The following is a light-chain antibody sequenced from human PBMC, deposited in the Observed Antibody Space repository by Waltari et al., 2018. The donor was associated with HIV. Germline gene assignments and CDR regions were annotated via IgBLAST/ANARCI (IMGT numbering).Light chain of an antibody. V-gene: IGKV2-28*01. Sequence: DLVMTHSPLSLSVTPAEPASIPCRSSPSLLHSHGHNNLDWSLQKPGQSPQLLIYLGSHRASGVPDRFSGSGSGTDFTLTISSVEAEDVGVYYCMQAPQTPPFTFGPGTKVDLK. CDR2: LGS. J-gene: IGKJ3*01. CDR1: PSLLHSHGHNN. CDR3: MQAPQTPPFT.